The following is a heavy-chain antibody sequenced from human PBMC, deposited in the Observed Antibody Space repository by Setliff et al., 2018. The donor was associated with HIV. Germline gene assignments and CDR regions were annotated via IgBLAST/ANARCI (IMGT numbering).Heavy chain of an antibody. CDR3: ARDYFDSSAYHYGFGAFDI. CDR2: INPSGGSA. J-gene: IGHJ3*02. Sequence: ASVSPCKASGYTFTSYYLHWVRQAPGQGLEWMGMINPSGGSASYAQKFQGRVTMSRDTSTSTVYMELSSLRSEDTAVYYCARDYFDSSAYHYGFGAFDIWGQGTMVTVSS. CDR1: GYTFTSYY. D-gene: IGHD3-22*01. V-gene: IGHV1-46*01.